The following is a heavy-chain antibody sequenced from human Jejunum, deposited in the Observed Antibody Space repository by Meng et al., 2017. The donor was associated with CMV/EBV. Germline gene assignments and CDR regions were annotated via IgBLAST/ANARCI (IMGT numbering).Heavy chain of an antibody. V-gene: IGHV1-69*10. Sequence: GTLKRDAIAWLRQAPGQGLEWMGGIIPVTDIVNYAQEFQGRLTITADKSTDTAYMELTSLTSDDTAVYYCARDSVAASFSAEYFQHWGQGTLVTVSS. D-gene: IGHD2-15*01. CDR3: ARDSVAASFSAEYFQH. J-gene: IGHJ1*01. CDR1: GTLKRDA. CDR2: IIPVTDIV.